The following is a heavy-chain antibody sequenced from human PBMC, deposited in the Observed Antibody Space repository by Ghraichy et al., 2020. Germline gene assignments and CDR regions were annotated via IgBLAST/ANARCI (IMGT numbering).Heavy chain of an antibody. CDR3: ARGPHYIVGAYYFDY. V-gene: IGHV4-34*01. J-gene: IGHJ4*02. D-gene: IGHD1-26*01. Sequence: SETLSLTCAVYGGSFSGYYWSWIRQPPGKGLEWIGEINHSGSTNYNPSLKSRFTISVDTSKNQFSLKLSSVTAADTAVYYCARGPHYIVGAYYFDYWGQGTLVTVSS. CDR2: INHSGST. CDR1: GGSFSGYY.